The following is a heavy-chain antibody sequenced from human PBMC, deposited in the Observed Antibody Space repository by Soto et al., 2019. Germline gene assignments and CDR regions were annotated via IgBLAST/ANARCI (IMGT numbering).Heavy chain of an antibody. CDR2: ISYDGSNK. Sequence: QVQLVESGGGVVQPGRSLRLSCAASGFTFSSYAMHWVRQAPGKGLEWVAVISYDGSNKYYADSVKGRFTISRDNSKNTLYLQMNSLRAEDTDVYYCARSDKDDAFDIWGQGTMVTVSS. D-gene: IGHD2-15*01. V-gene: IGHV3-30-3*01. CDR3: ARSDKDDAFDI. J-gene: IGHJ3*02. CDR1: GFTFSSYA.